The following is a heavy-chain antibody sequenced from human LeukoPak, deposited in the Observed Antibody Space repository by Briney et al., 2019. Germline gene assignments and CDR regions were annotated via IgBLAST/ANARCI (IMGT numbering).Heavy chain of an antibody. CDR3: AGSITIFGVVDDGRFDP. J-gene: IGHJ5*02. D-gene: IGHD3-3*01. V-gene: IGHV4-59*01. CDR1: GGSISSYY. Sequence: KASETQSLTCTVSGGSISSYYWSWIRQPPGKGLEWIGYIYYSGSTNYNPSLKSRVTISVDTSKNQFSLKLSSVTAADTAVYYCAGSITIFGVVDDGRFDPWGQGTLVTVSS. CDR2: IYYSGST.